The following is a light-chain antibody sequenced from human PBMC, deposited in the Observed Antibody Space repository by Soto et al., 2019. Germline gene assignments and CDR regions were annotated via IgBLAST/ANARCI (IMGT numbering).Light chain of an antibody. V-gene: IGKV1-27*01. CDR1: QDISNY. CDR2: GAS. J-gene: IGKJ1*01. CDR3: QKYNSAPTWT. Sequence: DIQMTQSPSSLSASVGDRVTITCRATQDISNYLAWYQQRPGKVPKLLIYGASILQSGVPSRLRGSGSGTDFTLTISSLQPEDVVTYYCQKYNSAPTWTFGQGTKVQIK.